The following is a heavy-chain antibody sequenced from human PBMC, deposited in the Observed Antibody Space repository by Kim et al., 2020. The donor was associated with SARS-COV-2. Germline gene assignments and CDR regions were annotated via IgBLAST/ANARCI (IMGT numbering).Heavy chain of an antibody. CDR3: ARDGRDGYNSRHNWFDP. V-gene: IGHV1-69*13. Sequence: SVKVSCKASGGTFSSYAISWVRQAPGQGLEWMVGLIPIFVTANYAQKFQGRVTITADESTSTAYMELSSLRSEDTAVYYCARDGRDGYNSRHNWFDPWGQGTLVTVSS. D-gene: IGHD5-12*01. J-gene: IGHJ5*02. CDR2: LIPIFVTA. CDR1: GGTFSSYA.